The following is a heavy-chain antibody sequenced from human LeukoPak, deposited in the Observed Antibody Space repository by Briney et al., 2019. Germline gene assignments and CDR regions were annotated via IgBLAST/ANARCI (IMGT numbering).Heavy chain of an antibody. J-gene: IGHJ4*02. CDR2: IYYSGST. V-gene: IGHV4-59*01. CDR3: ARSDCSSTSCYVDY. CDR1: GGSIGSYY. D-gene: IGHD2-2*01. Sequence: KPSETLSLTCTVSGGSIGSYYWSWIRQPPGKGLEWIGYIYYSGSTNYNPSLKSRVTISVDTSKNQFSLKLSSVTAADTAVYYCARSDCSSTSCYVDYWGQGTLVTVSS.